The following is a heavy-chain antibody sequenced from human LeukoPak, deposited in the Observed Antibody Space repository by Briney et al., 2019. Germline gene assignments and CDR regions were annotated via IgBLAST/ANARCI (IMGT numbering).Heavy chain of an antibody. CDR1: GGSFSSRSHY. J-gene: IGHJ5*02. Sequence: PSETLSLTCTVSGGSFSSRSHYWGWIRQTPGKGLEWIGSMFYSGSTYYNPSLKSRVIIFVDTSKNQFYLKVSSVTAADTAVYYCARADVGINWIDPWGQGTLVTVSS. CDR3: ARADVGINWIDP. V-gene: IGHV4-39*01. D-gene: IGHD1-26*01. CDR2: MFYSGST.